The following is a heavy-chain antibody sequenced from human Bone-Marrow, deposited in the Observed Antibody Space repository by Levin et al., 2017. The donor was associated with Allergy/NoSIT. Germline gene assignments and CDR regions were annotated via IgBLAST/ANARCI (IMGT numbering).Heavy chain of an antibody. D-gene: IGHD6-13*01. V-gene: IGHV3-15*01. CDR2: IKNKADGATT. CDR1: GITFSNAW. Sequence: GGSLRLSCAASGITFSNAWMSWARQAPGKGLEWVGRIKNKADGATTEYAAPVKGRFTISRDDSKNTLYLQMNSLKTEDTAVYFCTTYSSSWYYFDYWGQGTLVTVSS. J-gene: IGHJ4*02. CDR3: TTYSSSWYYFDY.